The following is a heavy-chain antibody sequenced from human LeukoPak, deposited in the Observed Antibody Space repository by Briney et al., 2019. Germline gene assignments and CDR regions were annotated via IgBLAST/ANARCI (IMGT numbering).Heavy chain of an antibody. CDR2: IIPIFGTA. CDR3: ARLKNWGSGYYYYMDV. V-gene: IGHV1-69*01. Sequence: SVKVSCKASGGTFSSYAISWVRQAPGQGLEWTGGIIPIFGTANYAQKFQGRVTITADESTSTAYMELSSLRSEDTAVYYCARLKNWGSGYYYYMDVWGKGTTVTVSS. D-gene: IGHD7-27*01. CDR1: GGTFSSYA. J-gene: IGHJ6*03.